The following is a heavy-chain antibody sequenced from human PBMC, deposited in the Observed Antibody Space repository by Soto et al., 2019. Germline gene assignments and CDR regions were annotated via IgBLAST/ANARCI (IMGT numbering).Heavy chain of an antibody. V-gene: IGHV3-23*01. CDR3: ARWSYLDY. Sequence: GGSLRLSCAASGFSFGSYALSWVRQAPGKGLERVSTISGSDGKTFYADSVKGRFSISRDTSQSTLYLQMNSLRADDTAMYYCARWSYLDYWGQGTRVTVSS. D-gene: IGHD3-3*01. CDR1: GFSFGSYA. J-gene: IGHJ4*02. CDR2: ISGSDGKT.